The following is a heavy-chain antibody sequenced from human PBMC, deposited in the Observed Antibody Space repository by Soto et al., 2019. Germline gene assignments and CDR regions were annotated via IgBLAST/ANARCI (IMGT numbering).Heavy chain of an antibody. CDR2: ISYDGSNK. CDR1: GFTFSSYG. J-gene: IGHJ6*02. CDR3: AKSDYYDSSYYYYGMDV. D-gene: IGHD3-22*01. Sequence: QVQLVESGGGVVQPGRSLRLSCAASGFTFSSYGMHWVRQAPGKGLEWVAVISYDGSNKYYADSVKGRFTISRDNSKNTLYLQMNSLRAEDTAVYYCAKSDYYDSSYYYYGMDVWGQGTKVTVSS. V-gene: IGHV3-30*18.